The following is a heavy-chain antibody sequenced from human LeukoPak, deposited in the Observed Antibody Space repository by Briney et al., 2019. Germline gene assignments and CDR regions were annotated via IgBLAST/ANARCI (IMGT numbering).Heavy chain of an antibody. CDR2: MNPNSGNT. V-gene: IGHV1-8*02. CDR3: AREPGSLDAFDI. J-gene: IGHJ3*02. CDR1: GGTFSSYA. D-gene: IGHD1-26*01. Sequence: ASVKVSCKASGGTFSSYAISWVRQAPGQGLEWMGWMNPNSGNTGYAQKFQGRVTMTRNTSISTAYMELSSLRSEDTAVYYCAREPGSLDAFDIWGQGTMVTVSS.